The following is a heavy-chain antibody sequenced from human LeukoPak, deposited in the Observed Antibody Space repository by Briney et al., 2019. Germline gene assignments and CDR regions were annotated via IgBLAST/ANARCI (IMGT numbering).Heavy chain of an antibody. CDR1: GFSFTNYW. J-gene: IGHJ2*01. CDR2: IYPGDSDT. D-gene: IGHD3-3*01. CDR3: ARSKPSTFDFLSGYYRDWYFDL. V-gene: IGHV5-51*01. Sequence: GESLKISCQTSGFSFTNYWLAWVRQMPGRGLEWMGIIYPGDSDTRYSPSFQGQVTISADQSISTAYLQWSSLKASDTAMYYCARSKPSTFDFLSGYYRDWYFDLWGRGTLVTASS.